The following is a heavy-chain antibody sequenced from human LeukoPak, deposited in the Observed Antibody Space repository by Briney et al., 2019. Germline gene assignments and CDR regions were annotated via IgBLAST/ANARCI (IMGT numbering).Heavy chain of an antibody. D-gene: IGHD3-10*01. J-gene: IGHJ4*02. Sequence: ASVKVSCKASGYTFTSYDINWVRQATGQGLEWVGWISAYNGNTNYAQKLQGRVTMTTDTSTSTAYMELRSLRSDDTAVYYCARDEGLYYYGSGSYYHYWGQGTLVTVSS. CDR3: ARDEGLYYYGSGSYYHY. CDR1: GYTFTSYD. V-gene: IGHV1-18*01. CDR2: ISAYNGNT.